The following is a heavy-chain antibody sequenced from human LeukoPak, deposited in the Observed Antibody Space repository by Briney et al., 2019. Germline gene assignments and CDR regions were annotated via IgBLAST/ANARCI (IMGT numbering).Heavy chain of an antibody. D-gene: IGHD3-3*01. CDR3: ARDYYDFWSGQRWFDP. Sequence: SETLSLTCTASGSSISSYYWSWIRQPPGKGLEWIGYIYYSGSTNYNPSLKSRVTISVDTSKNQFSLKPSSVTAADTAVYYCARDYYDFWSGQRWFDPWGQGTLVTVSS. CDR1: GSSISSYY. CDR2: IYYSGST. J-gene: IGHJ5*02. V-gene: IGHV4-59*01.